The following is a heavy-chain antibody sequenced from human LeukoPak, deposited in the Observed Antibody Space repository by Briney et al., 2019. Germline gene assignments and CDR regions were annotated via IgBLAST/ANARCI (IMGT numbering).Heavy chain of an antibody. CDR1: GFSFNTYD. J-gene: IGHJ4*02. CDR2: ILSGGGGD. D-gene: IGHD1-26*01. Sequence: GRSLRLSCAASGFSFNTYDIHWVRQAPGKGLGWVAAILSGGGGDRYADSVRGRFTISRDNSKNTLYLQMNGLRGEDTAVYYCAKTVGADKNYFDYWGQGTLVTVSS. V-gene: IGHV3-30*18. CDR3: AKTVGADKNYFDY.